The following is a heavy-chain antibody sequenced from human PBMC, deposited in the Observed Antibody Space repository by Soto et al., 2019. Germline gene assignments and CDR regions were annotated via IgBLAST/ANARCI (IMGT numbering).Heavy chain of an antibody. Sequence: EVQLVESGGGMVMPGGSLRLSCAASGFTFSDAWMTWIRQAPGKGLQCVGRIKRKIDGETTDYAAPVKGRFTISRDDSKNTLYLQMNSLKVEDTDMYYCVTDRGGGMDVWGQGTTVTVSS. J-gene: IGHJ6*01. V-gene: IGHV3-15*01. D-gene: IGHD3-10*01. CDR3: VTDRGGGMDV. CDR2: IKRKIDGETT. CDR1: GFTFSDAW.